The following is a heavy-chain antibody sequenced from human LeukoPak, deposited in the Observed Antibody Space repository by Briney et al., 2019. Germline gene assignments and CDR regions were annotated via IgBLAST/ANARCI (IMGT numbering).Heavy chain of an antibody. J-gene: IGHJ4*02. CDR2: ISAYNGNT. Sequence: ASVKVSCKASGYTFTSYGISWVRQAPGQGLEWMGWISAYNGNTNYAQKLQGRVTMTTDTSTSTAYMELRSLRSDDTAVYYCARSPFPWLPLYCDYWGRGTLVTVSS. CDR1: GYTFTSYG. V-gene: IGHV1-18*01. CDR3: ARSPFPWLPLYCDY. D-gene: IGHD5-24*01.